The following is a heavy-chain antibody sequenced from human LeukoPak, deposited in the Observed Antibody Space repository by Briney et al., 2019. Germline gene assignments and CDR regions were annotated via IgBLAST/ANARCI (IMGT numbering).Heavy chain of an antibody. CDR2: INHSGST. CDR3: ASQYYYDSSGYYVDY. CDR1: GGSFSSYY. J-gene: IGHJ4*02. V-gene: IGHV4-34*01. D-gene: IGHD3-22*01. Sequence: PSETLSLTCAVYGGSFSSYYWSWIRQPPGKGLEWIGEINHSGSTNYNPSLKSRVTISVDTSKNQFSLKLSSVTAADTAVYYCASQYYYDSSGYYVDYWGQGTLVTVSS.